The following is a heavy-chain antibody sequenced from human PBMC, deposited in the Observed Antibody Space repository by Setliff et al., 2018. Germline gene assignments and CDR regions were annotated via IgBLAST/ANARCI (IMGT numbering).Heavy chain of an antibody. D-gene: IGHD2-2*01. CDR2: VYDSGTT. CDR3: ASCRYQVPYDY. J-gene: IGHJ4*02. CDR1: GDSISSRTYY. V-gene: IGHV4-39*01. Sequence: PSETLSLTCTVSGDSISSRTYYWGWIRQPPGKGLEWIGTVYDSGTTYYNPSLKGRVTIFVDTSKNQFSLNLNSVTAADTGVYYCASCRYQVPYDYWGQGILVTVSS.